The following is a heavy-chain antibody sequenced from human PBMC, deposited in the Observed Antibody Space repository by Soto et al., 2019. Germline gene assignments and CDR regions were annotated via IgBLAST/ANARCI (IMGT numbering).Heavy chain of an antibody. J-gene: IGHJ6*02. Sequence: ASVKVSCKASGYTFTSYAMHWVRQAPGQGLKWIGWINPNSGGTNYAQKFQGWVTMTRDTSISTAYMELSRLRSDDTAVYYCARSTYGRDYYYYGMDVWGQGTTVTVSS. V-gene: IGHV1-2*04. CDR2: INPNSGGT. CDR1: GYTFTSYA. CDR3: ARSTYGRDYYYYGMDV. D-gene: IGHD1-26*01.